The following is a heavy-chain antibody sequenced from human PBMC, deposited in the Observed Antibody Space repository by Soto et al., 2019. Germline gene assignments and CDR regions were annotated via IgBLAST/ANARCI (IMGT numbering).Heavy chain of an antibody. V-gene: IGHV4-34*01. J-gene: IGHJ5*02. Sequence: PSETLSLTCAVYGGSFSGYYWSWTRQPPGKGLEWIGEINHSGSTNYNPSLKSRVTISVDTSKNQFSLKLSSVTAADTAVYYCARVSIAAAGTFWFDPWGQGTLVTVSS. D-gene: IGHD6-13*01. CDR1: GGSFSGYY. CDR3: ARVSIAAAGTFWFDP. CDR2: INHSGST.